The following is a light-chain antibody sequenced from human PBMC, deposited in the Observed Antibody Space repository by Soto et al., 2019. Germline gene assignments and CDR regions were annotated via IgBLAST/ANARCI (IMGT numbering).Light chain of an antibody. J-gene: IGKJ1*01. CDR2: GGS. V-gene: IGKV3-20*01. CDR3: QGNGSSAA. Sequence: ERVLTPSPGAVSIKQRERATLSCTTIQMVSSTYLAWYQPKPGRAPRRLISGGSRRATAIPDRFSGRGTGTDFIFTFSALEPRKRAVNYCQGNGSSAALGQGTQV. CDR1: QMVSSTY.